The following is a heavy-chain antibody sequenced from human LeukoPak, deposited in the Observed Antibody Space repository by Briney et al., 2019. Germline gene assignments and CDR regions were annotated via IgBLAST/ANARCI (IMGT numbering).Heavy chain of an antibody. J-gene: IGHJ3*02. CDR1: GYTLSSLS. V-gene: IGHV3-48*02. CDR2: ISSSSSII. CDR3: ARDGDSSGYYAAFDI. Sequence: GGSLRLFCAASGYTLSSLSINWAPRAPGKAVEGGPHISSSSSIIYYADSVKGRFTISRDNAKNSLYLQMNSLRDEDTAVYYCARDGDSSGYYAAFDIWGQGTMVTVSS. D-gene: IGHD3-22*01.